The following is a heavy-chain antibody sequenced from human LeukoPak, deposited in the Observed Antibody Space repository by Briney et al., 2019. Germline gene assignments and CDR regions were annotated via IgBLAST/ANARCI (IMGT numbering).Heavy chain of an antibody. J-gene: IGHJ6*02. CDR2: LGRTGEYK. Sequence: PGGSLRLSCAASGFTFSGYSMSWVRQAPGTGLEGVAGLGRTGEYKYYADSVKGRFTISRDNSKDTVSLQMNSLRAEDSAIYYCVKDRPCDTCMPMDAWGQGTTVTVSS. CDR3: VKDRPCDTCMPMDA. V-gene: IGHV3-23*01. D-gene: IGHD2-8*01. CDR1: GFTFSGYS.